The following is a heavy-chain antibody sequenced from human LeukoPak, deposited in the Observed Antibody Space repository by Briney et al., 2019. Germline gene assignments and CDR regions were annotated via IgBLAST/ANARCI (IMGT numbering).Heavy chain of an antibody. Sequence: SETLSLTCTVSGGSISSYYWSWIRQPPGKGLEWIGYIYYSGSTNYNPSLKSRVTISVDTSKNQFSLKLSSVTAADTAVYYCATYGGNSGPLFAYWGQGTLVTVSS. J-gene: IGHJ4*02. CDR3: ATYGGNSGPLFAY. D-gene: IGHD4-23*01. CDR2: IYYSGST. CDR1: GGSISSYY. V-gene: IGHV4-59*01.